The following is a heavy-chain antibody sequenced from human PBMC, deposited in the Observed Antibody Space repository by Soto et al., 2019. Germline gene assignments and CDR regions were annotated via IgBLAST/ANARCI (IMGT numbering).Heavy chain of an antibody. CDR3: ARDFMGVNWFDP. CDR2: IYYSGST. J-gene: IGHJ5*02. V-gene: IGHV4-59*01. D-gene: IGHD3-10*01. CDR1: GGSISSYY. Sequence: SDTLSLTYTLSGGSISSYYWSWIRQPPGKGLEWIGYIYYSGSTNYNPSLKSRVTISVDTSKNQFSLKLSSVTAADTAVYYCARDFMGVNWFDPWGQGTLVTVS.